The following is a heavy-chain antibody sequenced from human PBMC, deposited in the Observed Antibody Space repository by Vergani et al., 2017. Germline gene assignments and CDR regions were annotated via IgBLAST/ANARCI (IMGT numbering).Heavy chain of an antibody. CDR3: ARTESFILRYFHWAL. CDR1: GGSITSSSYY. D-gene: IGHD3-9*01. CDR2: IYQSGGA. V-gene: IGHV4-39*01. J-gene: IGHJ4*02. Sequence: QLHLQESGPGLVKPSETLSLTCTVSGGSITSSSYYWGWIRQPPGKGLEWIGNIYQSGGAYYNPSLKGRVTISVDTSKNQFSLEVTSVTAAATAIYFCARTESFILRYFHWALWGQGTLVTVSS.